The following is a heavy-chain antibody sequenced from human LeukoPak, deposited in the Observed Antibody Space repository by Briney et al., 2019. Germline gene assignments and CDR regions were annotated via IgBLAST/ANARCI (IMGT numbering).Heavy chain of an antibody. CDR3: ARAPPVVVPAASFYYYYMDV. J-gene: IGHJ6*03. CDR1: GGSFSGYY. V-gene: IGHV4-34*01. D-gene: IGHD2-2*01. CDR2: INDSGST. Sequence: PSGTLSLTCAVYGGSFSGYYWSWGRQPPGKGLEWSGEINDSGSTNYNPSLKRRVTISVDTSKHQFSLKLSSVTAADTAVYYCARAPPVVVPAASFYYYYMDVWGKGTTVTVSS.